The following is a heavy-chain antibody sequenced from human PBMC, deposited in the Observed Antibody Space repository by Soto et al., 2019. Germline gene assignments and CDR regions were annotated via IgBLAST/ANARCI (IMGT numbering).Heavy chain of an antibody. CDR2: ISGSGDST. CDR3: AKERSSGWSFDY. J-gene: IGHJ4*02. V-gene: IGHV3-23*01. Sequence: GGSLRLSCAACGFTFSIYAMNWVRQAPGKGLEWVSGISGSGDSTYYADSVKGRFTVSRDNSKNTLYLQMNSLRAEDTAVFYCAKERSSGWSFDYWGQGTLVTVSS. CDR1: GFTFSIYA. D-gene: IGHD6-19*01.